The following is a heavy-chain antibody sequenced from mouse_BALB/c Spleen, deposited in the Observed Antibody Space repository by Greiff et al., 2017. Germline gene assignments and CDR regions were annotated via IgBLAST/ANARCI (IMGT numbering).Heavy chain of an antibody. J-gene: IGHJ3*01. D-gene: IGHD2-1*01. Sequence: EVKLVESGPGLVKPSQSLSLTCTVTGYSITSDYAWNWIRQFPGNKLEWMGYISYSGSTSYNPSLKSRISITRDTSKNQFFLQLNSVTTEDTATYYCARRGGNPAWFAYWGQGTLVTVSA. CDR2: ISYSGST. V-gene: IGHV3-2*02. CDR1: GYSITSDYA. CDR3: ARRGGNPAWFAY.